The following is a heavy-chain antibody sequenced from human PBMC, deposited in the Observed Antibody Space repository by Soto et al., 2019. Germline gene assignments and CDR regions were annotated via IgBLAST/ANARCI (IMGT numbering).Heavy chain of an antibody. CDR3: ARGVAVANDY. CDR2: ITGSGRDT. CDR1: GFTFRNNV. Sequence: GGSLRLSCAASGFTFRNNVLSWVRQAPGKGLDWVSGITGSGRDTYYADSVKGRFTISRDNSKNMVFLQMNSLRAEDTALYYCARGVAVANDYWGQGTLVTVSS. J-gene: IGHJ4*02. V-gene: IGHV3-23*01. D-gene: IGHD6-19*01.